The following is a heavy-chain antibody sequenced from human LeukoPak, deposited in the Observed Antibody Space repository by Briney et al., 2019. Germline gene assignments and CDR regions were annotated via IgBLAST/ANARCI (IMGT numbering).Heavy chain of an antibody. D-gene: IGHD3-22*01. CDR3: ARASVGYDSSGSIGD. J-gene: IGHJ4*02. V-gene: IGHV3-66*01. Sequence: GGSLRLSCAASGFTVSTNYMSWVRQAPGKGLEWVSVLYSGGSTSYADSVKDRFTISRDNSKNTLYLQMNSLRAEDTAVYYCARASVGYDSSGSIGDWGQGTLVTVSS. CDR1: GFTVSTNY. CDR2: LYSGGST.